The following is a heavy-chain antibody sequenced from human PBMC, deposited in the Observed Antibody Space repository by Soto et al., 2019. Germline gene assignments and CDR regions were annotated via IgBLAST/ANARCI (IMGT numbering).Heavy chain of an antibody. J-gene: IGHJ6*02. V-gene: IGHV4-39*01. CDR1: GGSISSSSYY. CDR2: IYYSGST. CDR3: ARDMYYYDSSGYYYGMDV. Sequence: SETLSLTCTVSGGSISSSSYYWGWIRQPPGKGLEWIGSIYYSGSTYYNPSLKSRVTISVDTSKNQFSLKLSSVTAADTAVYYCARDMYYYDSSGYYYGMDVWGQGTTVTVSS. D-gene: IGHD3-22*01.